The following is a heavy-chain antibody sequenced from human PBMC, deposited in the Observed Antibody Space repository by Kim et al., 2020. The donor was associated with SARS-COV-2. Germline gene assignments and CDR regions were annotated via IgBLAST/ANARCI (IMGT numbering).Heavy chain of an antibody. CDR3: ARGINHAFDI. J-gene: IGHJ3*02. CDR2: TI. V-gene: IGHV3-48*03. Sequence: TILYADSVKGRFSISRDNAKNSLFLQMNGLRAEDTALYYCARGINHAFDIWGQGTMVTVSS.